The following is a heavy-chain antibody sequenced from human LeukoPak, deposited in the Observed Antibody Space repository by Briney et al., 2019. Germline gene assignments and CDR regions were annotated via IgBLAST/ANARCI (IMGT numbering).Heavy chain of an antibody. CDR1: GGTFSSYA. V-gene: IGHV1-69*04. D-gene: IGHD1-26*01. CDR2: IIPILGIA. J-gene: IGHJ4*02. CDR3: ARVGGGSYSASEFDY. Sequence: AASVKVSCKASGGTFSSYAISWVRQAPGQGLEWMGRIIPILGIANYAQKFQGRVTITADKSTSTAYMELSSLRSEDTAVYYCARVGGGSYSASEFDYWGQGTLVTVSS.